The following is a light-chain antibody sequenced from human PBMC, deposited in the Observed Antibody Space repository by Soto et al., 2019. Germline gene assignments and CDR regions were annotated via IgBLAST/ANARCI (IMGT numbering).Light chain of an antibody. Sequence: EIVLTQSPGTLSLSPGERATLSCRASQSVNRFLAWFQQKPGQAPRLLIYGASNRATGIPDRFIGSGSETDFTLTITRLEPEDSAVYYCHHYVGSPWAFGQGTKVEIK. CDR3: HHYVGSPWA. CDR1: QSVNRF. J-gene: IGKJ1*01. V-gene: IGKV3-20*01. CDR2: GAS.